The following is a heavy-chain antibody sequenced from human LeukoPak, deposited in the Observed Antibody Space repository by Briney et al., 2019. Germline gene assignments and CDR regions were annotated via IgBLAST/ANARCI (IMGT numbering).Heavy chain of an antibody. CDR2: IKQDGSQT. D-gene: IGHD6-13*01. J-gene: IGHJ4*02. CDR3: ARIGYRSISLDY. Sequence: GGSLRLSCAASGFTFSNYWMTWVRQAPGKGLEWVANIKQDGSQTYYVDSVKGRLTISRDNAKNSVYLQMNSLRVEDTAVYYCARIGYRSISLDYWGPGTLVTVSS. V-gene: IGHV3-7*01. CDR1: GFTFSNYW.